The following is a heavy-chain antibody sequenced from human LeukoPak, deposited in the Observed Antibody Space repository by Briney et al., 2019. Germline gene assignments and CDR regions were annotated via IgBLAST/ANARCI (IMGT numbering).Heavy chain of an antibody. CDR2: IYYSGST. V-gene: IGHV4-30-4*01. CDR3: ASQPSMVRGNQFDY. CDR1: GGSISSGDYY. D-gene: IGHD3-10*01. Sequence: SQTLSLTCTVSGGSISSGDYYWSWIRQPPGKGLEWIGYIYYSGSTYYNPSLKSRVTISVDTSKNQFSLTLSSVTAADTAVYYCASQPSMVRGNQFDYGGQGTLVPSPQ. J-gene: IGHJ4*02.